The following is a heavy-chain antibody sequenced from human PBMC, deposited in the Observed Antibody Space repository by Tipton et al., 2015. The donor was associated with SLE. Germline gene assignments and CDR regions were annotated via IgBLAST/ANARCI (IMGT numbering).Heavy chain of an antibody. Sequence: QLVQSGAEVKKPGASVKVSCKASGYTFTGYFVHWVRQAPGQGLEWMGWISAYNGNTNYAQKLQGRVTMTTDTSTSTAYMELRSLRSDDTAVYYCARSGDCSSTSCYLYYMDVWGKGTTVTVSS. J-gene: IGHJ6*03. CDR2: ISAYNGNT. V-gene: IGHV1-18*04. CDR1: GYTFTGYF. D-gene: IGHD2-2*01. CDR3: ARSGDCSSTSCYLYYMDV.